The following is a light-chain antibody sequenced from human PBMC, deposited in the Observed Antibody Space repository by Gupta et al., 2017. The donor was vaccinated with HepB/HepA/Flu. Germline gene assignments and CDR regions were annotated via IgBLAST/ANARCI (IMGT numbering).Light chain of an antibody. CDR3: QHLDNSPRVT. V-gene: IGKV3-20*01. CDR1: QNIDRAQ. J-gene: IGKJ4*01. Sequence: EIVLTQSPGTLSLSPGERAILSCRASQNIDRAQLGWYQQKPGQAPRLLISDTSSRATGIPDRFSGGGSGTDFTLTISRLEPEDFAMYYCQHLDNSPRVTFGGGTKVEIK. CDR2: DTS.